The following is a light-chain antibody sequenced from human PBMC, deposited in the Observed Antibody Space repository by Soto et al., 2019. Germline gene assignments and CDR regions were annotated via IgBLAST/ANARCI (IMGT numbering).Light chain of an antibody. V-gene: IGKV1-9*01. CDR2: AAS. CDR1: QDINIK. CDR3: KQLHRYPRT. Sequence: DIQLTQSPSFLSASVGDRVTITCRASQDINIKLAWYQQKPGKAPQLLIDAASTLQSGVPSRFSGSGSGTEFTLTISSLRPAYFATYSCKQLHRYPRTVGQGTKVEI. J-gene: IGKJ1*01.